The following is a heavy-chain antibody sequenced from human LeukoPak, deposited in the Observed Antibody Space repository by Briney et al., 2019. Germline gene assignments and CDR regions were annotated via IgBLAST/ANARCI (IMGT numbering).Heavy chain of an antibody. J-gene: IGHJ6*02. V-gene: IGHV4-30-4*01. D-gene: IGHD3-3*01. CDR3: ASGSITIYGMDV. Sequence: SQTLSLTCTVSGGSISSGDYYWSWIRQPPGKGLEWIGYIYYSGSTYYNPSLRRRVTISVDTSKNQFSLKLSSVTASDTAAYYCASGSITIYGMDVWGQGPTVSVSS. CDR2: IYYSGST. CDR1: GGSISSGDYY.